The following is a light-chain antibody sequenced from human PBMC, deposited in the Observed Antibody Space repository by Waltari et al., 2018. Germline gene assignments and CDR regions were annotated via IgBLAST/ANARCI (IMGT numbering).Light chain of an antibody. CDR3: SSYTSSSVVV. V-gene: IGLV2-14*02. CDR2: DVS. CDR1: SSDVGSYNL. Sequence: QSALTQPASVSGSPGQSITISCTGTSSDVGSYNLVSWYQQYPGKAPKLMIYDVSNRPSGVSNRFSGSKSGNTASLTISGLQAEDEADYYCSSYTSSSVVVFGGGTKLTVL. J-gene: IGLJ2*01.